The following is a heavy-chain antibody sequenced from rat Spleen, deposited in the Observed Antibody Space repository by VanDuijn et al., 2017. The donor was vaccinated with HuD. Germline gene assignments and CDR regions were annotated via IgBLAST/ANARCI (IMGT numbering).Heavy chain of an antibody. Sequence: EVRLVESGGGLVQPGRSLKLSCAASGFTFSDYNMAWVRQAPTKGLEWVASITKDGGSLFYRDSVKGRFTVSRDNEQNTLYLQMNSLRSEDTATYYCSRGGATRFDYWGQGVMVTVSS. J-gene: IGHJ2*01. V-gene: IGHV5-20*01. CDR1: GFTFSDYN. D-gene: IGHD1-11*01. CDR2: ITKDGGSL. CDR3: SRGGATRFDY.